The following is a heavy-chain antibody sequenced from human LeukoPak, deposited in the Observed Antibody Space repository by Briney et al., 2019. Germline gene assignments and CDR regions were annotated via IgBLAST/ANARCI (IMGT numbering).Heavy chain of an antibody. Sequence: PSETLSLTCTVSGDSISSGDYYWSWVRQPPGKGLECIGYIYYSGSTYHNPSLKSRVTLSVDTSRNQFSLRLSSVTAADTAVYYCARVGVGGDILTGYRVRGCFNYWGQGTLVTVSS. CDR1: GDSISSGDYY. CDR3: ARVGVGGDILTGYRVRGCFNY. V-gene: IGHV4-30-4*01. J-gene: IGHJ4*02. CDR2: IYYSGST. D-gene: IGHD3-9*01.